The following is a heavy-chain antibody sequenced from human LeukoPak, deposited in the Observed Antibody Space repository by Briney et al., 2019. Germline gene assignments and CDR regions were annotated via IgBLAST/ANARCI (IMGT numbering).Heavy chain of an antibody. CDR1: GFTFKTYA. J-gene: IGHJ4*02. CDR3: ARIYSSSSYYFDY. V-gene: IGHV3-23*01. CDR2: INGGGAST. Sequence: GGSLRLSGAVSGFTFKTYAMSWVRQVPGKGLKWVSGINGGGASTYYGDSVKGRFTISRDNSKNTLYLQMNSLRAEDTAVYYCARIYSSSSYYFDYWGQGTMVTVSS. D-gene: IGHD6-13*01.